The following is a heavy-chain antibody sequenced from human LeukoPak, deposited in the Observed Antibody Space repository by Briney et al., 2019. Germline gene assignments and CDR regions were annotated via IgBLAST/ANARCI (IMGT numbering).Heavy chain of an antibody. Sequence: GGSLRLSCAGSGSSFNSYAMSWVRQTPGKGLEWVSGISGSGGSTYYADSVTGRFTISRDNSKNTLYLQMDSLRPEDTAVYYCAKGITMIVVVTEYFQHWGQGTLVTVSS. V-gene: IGHV3-23*01. J-gene: IGHJ1*01. CDR1: GSSFNSYA. CDR2: ISGSGGST. CDR3: AKGITMIVVVTEYFQH. D-gene: IGHD3-22*01.